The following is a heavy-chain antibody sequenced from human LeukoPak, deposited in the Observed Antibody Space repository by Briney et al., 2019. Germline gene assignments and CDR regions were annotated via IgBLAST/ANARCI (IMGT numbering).Heavy chain of an antibody. V-gene: IGHV1-2*02. CDR3: ASLIRLRGSDY. D-gene: IGHD4-23*01. CDR1: GYTFTDYY. CDR2: INPNSGGT. J-gene: IGHJ4*02. Sequence: GASVTVSFKASGYTFTDYYMHWVRQAPGQRLEWMGWINPNSGGTNYAQKFQGRVTMTRDTSISTAYMELSRLRSNDTAVYYCASLIRLRGSDYGGEGSLVTVSS.